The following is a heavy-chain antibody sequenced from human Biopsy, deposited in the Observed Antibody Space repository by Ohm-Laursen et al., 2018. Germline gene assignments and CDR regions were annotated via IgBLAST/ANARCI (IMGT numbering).Heavy chain of an antibody. J-gene: IGHJ2*01. V-gene: IGHV1-69*06. Sequence: VSSVKVSCKASGGMFNSYTINWLRQAPGQGLQWMGGIMSLYNTTNYAQKFWDRITVTADKSTNTVYMTLSSLTSEDTAVYFCARGLGGYDYWYFDLWGRGTLVIVSS. D-gene: IGHD5-12*01. CDR3: ARGLGGYDYWYFDL. CDR2: IMSLYNTT. CDR1: GGMFNSYT.